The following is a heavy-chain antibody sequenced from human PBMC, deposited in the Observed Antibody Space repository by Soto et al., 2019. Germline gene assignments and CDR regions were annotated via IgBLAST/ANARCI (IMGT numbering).Heavy chain of an antibody. V-gene: IGHV1-2*02. J-gene: IGHJ6*02. CDR3: ARESSGITLYGMDV. Sequence: ASVKVSCKASGYTFTGQYMHWVRQAPGQGLEWMGWINPNSGDTNYAQKFQDRVTMTRDTSIGTAYMELSSLRSNDTAIYYCARESSGITLYGMDVWGQGTTVTVSS. D-gene: IGHD1-7*01. CDR1: GYTFTGQY. CDR2: INPNSGDT.